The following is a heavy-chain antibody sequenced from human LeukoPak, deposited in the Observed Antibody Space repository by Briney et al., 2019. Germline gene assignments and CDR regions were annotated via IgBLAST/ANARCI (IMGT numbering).Heavy chain of an antibody. D-gene: IGHD7-27*01. J-gene: IGHJ4*02. CDR2: MYHSGRT. CDR1: GYSISSAYY. CDR3: ARGFRGDNFDY. V-gene: IGHV4-38-2*02. Sequence: PSETLSLTCSVSGYSISSAYYWGWIRQPPGKGLEWIGTMYHSGRTNYNPALKSRVTISVDTSKNHFSLKLSSVTAADTAVYFCARGFRGDNFDYWGQGTLVTVSS.